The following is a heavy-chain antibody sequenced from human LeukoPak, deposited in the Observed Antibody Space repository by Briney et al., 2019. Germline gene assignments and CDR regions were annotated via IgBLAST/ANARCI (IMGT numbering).Heavy chain of an antibody. CDR2: IYTSGST. D-gene: IGHD3-9*01. J-gene: IGHJ4*02. Sequence: PSETLSLTCTVSGGSISSYYWSWIRQPAGKGLGWIGRIYTSGSTNYNPSLKSRVTISVDKSKNQFSLKLSSVTAADTAVYYCARDSADWPFDYWGQGTLVTVSS. CDR1: GGSISSYY. CDR3: ARDSADWPFDY. V-gene: IGHV4-4*07.